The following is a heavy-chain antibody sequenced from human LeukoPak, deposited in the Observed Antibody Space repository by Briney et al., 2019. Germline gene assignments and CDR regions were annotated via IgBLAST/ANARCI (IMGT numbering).Heavy chain of an antibody. Sequence: ASVKVSCKASGYTFTGYSMHWVRQAPGQALEWLAWINPDSGATKYAQKFQGRVTMTRDTSISTAYMELTRLTSDDTAVYYCARSRYNWNANWFDPWGQGSLVSVSS. V-gene: IGHV1-2*02. CDR2: INPDSGAT. D-gene: IGHD1-1*01. CDR1: GYTFTGYS. J-gene: IGHJ5*02. CDR3: ARSRYNWNANWFDP.